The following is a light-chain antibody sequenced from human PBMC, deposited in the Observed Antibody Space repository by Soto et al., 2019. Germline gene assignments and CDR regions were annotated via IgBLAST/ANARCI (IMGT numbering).Light chain of an antibody. CDR1: QSVSAN. Sequence: EIVMTQSPVSLSVSPGERATLSCRASQSVSANLAWYQQKPGQAPRLVVYGASARATGIAARFSGSGSETECTLTISSPQSEDSAVYYCQQYNDWPRTFGPGTKVEIK. V-gene: IGKV3-15*01. CDR3: QQYNDWPRT. CDR2: GAS. J-gene: IGKJ1*01.